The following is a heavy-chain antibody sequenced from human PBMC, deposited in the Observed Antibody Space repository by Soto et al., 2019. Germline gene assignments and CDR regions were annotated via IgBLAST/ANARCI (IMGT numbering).Heavy chain of an antibody. J-gene: IGHJ4*02. CDR3: ARAPADYFDY. D-gene: IGHD6-19*01. CDR1: GGSISSGGYY. CDR2: IFYSGST. V-gene: IGHV4-31*03. Sequence: SETLSLTCTVSGGSISSGGYYWSWIRQHPGKGLEWIGYIFYSGSTYYNPSLKSRVTISVDTSKNQFSLKLSSVTAADTAVYYCARAPADYFDYWGQGTLVTVYS.